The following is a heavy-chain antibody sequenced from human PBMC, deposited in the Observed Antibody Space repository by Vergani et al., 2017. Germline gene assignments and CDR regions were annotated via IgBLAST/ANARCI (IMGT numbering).Heavy chain of an antibody. CDR1: GFSLSTSGMR. D-gene: IGHD7-27*01. Sequence: QVTLKESGPALVKPTQTLTLTCTFSGFSLSTSGMRVSWIRQPPGKALEWLARIDWYDDKFYSTSLKTRLTISKDTSKHQVVLTMTNMDPVDTATYYCARSSNWGSTGFDYWGQGTLVTVSS. V-gene: IGHV2-70*04. CDR2: IDWYDDK. CDR3: ARSSNWGSTGFDY. J-gene: IGHJ4*02.